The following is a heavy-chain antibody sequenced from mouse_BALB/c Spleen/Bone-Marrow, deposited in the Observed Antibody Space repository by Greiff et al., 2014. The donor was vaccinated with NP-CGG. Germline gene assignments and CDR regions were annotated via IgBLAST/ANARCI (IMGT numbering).Heavy chain of an antibody. CDR2: INPYNDGT. CDR3: ARRGYRYDGFAY. D-gene: IGHD2-14*01. Sequence: EVQRVESGPELVKPGAPVKMSCKASGYTFTSYVMHWVKQKPGQGLEWIGYINPYNDGTKYNEKFKGKATLTSDKSSSTAYMELSSLTSEDSAVYYCARRGYRYDGFAYWGQGTLVTVSA. J-gene: IGHJ3*01. V-gene: IGHV1-14*01. CDR1: GYTFTSYV.